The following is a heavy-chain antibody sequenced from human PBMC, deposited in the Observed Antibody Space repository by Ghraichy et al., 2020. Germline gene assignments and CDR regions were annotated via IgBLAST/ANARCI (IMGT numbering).Heavy chain of an antibody. CDR3: ARRRAGSYTVGWHFFDY. CDR1: GRSFSGFY. D-gene: IGHD3-10*01. V-gene: IGHV4-34*01. J-gene: IGHJ4*02. CDR2: INHSGNT. Sequence: SETLSLTCTVSGRSFSGFYWSWIRQPPEKGLEWIGEINHSGNTNYNPSFKSRVTTSVDTSKNQFSLELKSVTAADTAVYYCARRRAGSYTVGWHFFDYWGQGTLVAVSS.